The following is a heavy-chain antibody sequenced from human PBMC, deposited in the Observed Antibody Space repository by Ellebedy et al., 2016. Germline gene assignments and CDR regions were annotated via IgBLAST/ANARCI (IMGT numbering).Heavy chain of an antibody. Sequence: GGSLRLSCAASGFTFSATWMNWVRQAPGKGLEWLGRVKTRTEGETTDYAAPVKGRIIITRDDSKNTVYLQMKSLKTEDTAVYFCTSRVVTTNDYWGQGALVTVSS. D-gene: IGHD2-21*02. CDR1: GFTFSATW. CDR3: TSRVVTTNDY. CDR2: VKTRTEGETT. J-gene: IGHJ4*02. V-gene: IGHV3-15*01.